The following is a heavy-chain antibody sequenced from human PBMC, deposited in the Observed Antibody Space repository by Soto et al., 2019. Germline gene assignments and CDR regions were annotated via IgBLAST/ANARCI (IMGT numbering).Heavy chain of an antibody. CDR3: AKDFWRQGGYYYYGMDV. J-gene: IGHJ6*02. CDR1: GFTFSSYG. CDR2: ISYDGSNK. V-gene: IGHV3-30*18. D-gene: IGHD3-3*01. Sequence: GGSLRLSCAASGFTFSSYGMHWVRPAPGKGLEWVAVISYDGSNKYYADSVKGRFTISRDNSKNTLYLQMNSLRAEDTAVYYCAKDFWRQGGYYYYGMDVWGQGTTVTVSS.